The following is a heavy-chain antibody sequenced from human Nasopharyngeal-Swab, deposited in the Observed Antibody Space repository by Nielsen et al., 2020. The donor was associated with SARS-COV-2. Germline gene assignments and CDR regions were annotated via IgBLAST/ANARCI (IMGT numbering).Heavy chain of an antibody. D-gene: IGHD2-21*01. CDR3: DHGPPSVIHYFDY. CDR1: GFTFSTYD. V-gene: IGHV3-23*01. Sequence: GEYLKISCAASGFTFSTYDMSWVRQAPGKGLEWVSGIRCSGKNTHYADSVKGRFTICRDNSKNTVYLQMNSLRAEDTAVYYCDHGPPSVIHYFDYWGQGTLVTVSS. CDR2: IRCSGKNT. J-gene: IGHJ4*02.